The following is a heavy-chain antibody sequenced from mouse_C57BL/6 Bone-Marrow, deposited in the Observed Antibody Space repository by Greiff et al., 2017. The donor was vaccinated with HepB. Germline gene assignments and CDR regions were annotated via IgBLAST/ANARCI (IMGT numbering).Heavy chain of an antibody. CDR2: IWTGGGT. J-gene: IGHJ4*01. V-gene: IGHV2-9-1*01. CDR3: ALQDYYAMDY. Sequence: VMLVESGPGLVAPSQSLSITCTVSGFSFTSYAISWVRQPPGKGLEWLGVIWTGGGTNYNSALKSRLSISKDNSKSQVFLKMNSLQTDDTARYYCALQDYYAMDYWGQGTSVTVSS. CDR1: GFSFTSYA.